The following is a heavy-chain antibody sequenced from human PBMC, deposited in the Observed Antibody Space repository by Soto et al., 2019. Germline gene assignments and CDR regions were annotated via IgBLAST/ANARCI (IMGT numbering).Heavy chain of an antibody. CDR1: GGSISSSSYY. CDR3: ARARVGYDFWSGYKNILTGYYQFDY. J-gene: IGHJ4*02. D-gene: IGHD3-3*01. Sequence: TSETLSLTCTVSGGSISSSSYYWGWIRQPPGKGLEWIGSIYYSGSTYYNPSLKSRVTISVDTSKNQFSLKLSSVTAADTAVYYCARARVGYDFWSGYKNILTGYYQFDYRGQRTLVTVSS. V-gene: IGHV4-39*01. CDR2: IYYSGST.